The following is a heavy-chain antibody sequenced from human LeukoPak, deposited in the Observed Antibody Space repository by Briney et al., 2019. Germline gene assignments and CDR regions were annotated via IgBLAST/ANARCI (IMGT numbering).Heavy chain of an antibody. J-gene: IGHJ4*02. Sequence: GGSLKLSCAASGFTFSGSAVHWVRQASGKGLEWVGRMRTKANNYATAHAASVKGRFTISRDDSKNTLYLQMNSLKTEDTAVYYCTTDPLGTVVTQNSYWGQGTLVTVSS. V-gene: IGHV3-73*01. D-gene: IGHD4-23*01. CDR1: GFTFSGSA. CDR3: TTDPLGTVVTQNSY. CDR2: MRTKANNYAT.